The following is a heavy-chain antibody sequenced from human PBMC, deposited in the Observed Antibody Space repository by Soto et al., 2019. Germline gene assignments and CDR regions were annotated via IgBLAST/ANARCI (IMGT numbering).Heavy chain of an antibody. V-gene: IGHV3-23*01. CDR3: ARATRGLLWSGELLRYYGMDV. D-gene: IGHD3-10*01. CDR2: IIDSGGST. CDR1: GFTFSPFW. J-gene: IGHJ6*02. Sequence: PGGSLRLSCAASGFTFSPFWMHWVRQVPGKGLEWVSDIIDSGGSTYYADSVKGRFTISRDNSKSTLYLQMNSLRAEDTAVYYCARATRGLLWSGELLRYYGMDVWGQGTTVTVSS.